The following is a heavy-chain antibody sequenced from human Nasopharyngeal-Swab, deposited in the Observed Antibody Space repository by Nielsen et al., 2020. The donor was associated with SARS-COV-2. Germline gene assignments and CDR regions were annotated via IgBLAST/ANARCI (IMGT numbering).Heavy chain of an antibody. J-gene: IGHJ2*01. CDR2: ISSSSSTI. CDR1: GFTFSSYS. V-gene: IGHV3-48*02. CDR3: ARDILEGYGDSWYFDL. Sequence: GESLKISCAASGFTFSSYSMNWVRQAPGKGLEWVSYISSSSSTIYYVDSVKGRFTISRDNAKNSLYLQMNSLRDEDTAVYYCARDILEGYGDSWYFDLCGRGTLVTVSS. D-gene: IGHD4-17*01.